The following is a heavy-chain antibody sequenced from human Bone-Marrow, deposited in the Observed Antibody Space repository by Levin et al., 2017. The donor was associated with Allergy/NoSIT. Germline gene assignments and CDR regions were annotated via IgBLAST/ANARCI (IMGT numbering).Heavy chain of an antibody. V-gene: IGHV1-8*01. CDR2: MNPNSGNT. D-gene: IGHD6-6*01. CDR3: ATGQGHLVGPP. CDR1: GDTFSSYD. Sequence: GESLKISCKASGDTFSSYDINWVRQASGQGLEWMGWMNPNSGNTVYAKKFQDRVTMTRNTSISTAYMDLSSLRSDDTATCYGATGQGHLVGPPWGQGTLVTVSA. J-gene: IGHJ5*02.